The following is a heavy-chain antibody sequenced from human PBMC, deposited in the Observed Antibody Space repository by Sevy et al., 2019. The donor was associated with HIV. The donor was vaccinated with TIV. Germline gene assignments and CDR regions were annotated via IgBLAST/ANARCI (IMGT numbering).Heavy chain of an antibody. V-gene: IGHV3-21*01. D-gene: IGHD6-6*01. CDR2: ISSSSSYI. CDR1: GFTFSSYS. Sequence: GGSLRLSCAASGFTFSSYSMNWVRQAPGKGLEWVSSISSSSSYIYYADSVKGRFTISRDNAKNSLYLQMNSLRAEDTAVYYCAREEARRVYYYYYGMDVWGQGTTVTVSS. CDR3: AREEARRVYYYYYGMDV. J-gene: IGHJ6*02.